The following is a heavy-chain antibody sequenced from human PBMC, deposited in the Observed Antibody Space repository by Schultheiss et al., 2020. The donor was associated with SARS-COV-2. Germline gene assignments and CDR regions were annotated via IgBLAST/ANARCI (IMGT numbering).Heavy chain of an antibody. D-gene: IGHD3-22*01. CDR3: ARLDNSSGYYYVGWFDP. Sequence: SETLSLTCTVSGGSISSGGYYWSWVRQHPGKGLEWIGYIYYSGSTYYNPSLKSRVTISVDTSKNQFSLKLSSVTAADTAVYYCARLDNSSGYYYVGWFDPWGQGTLVTVSS. V-gene: IGHV4-31*03. CDR1: GGSISSGGYY. J-gene: IGHJ5*02. CDR2: IYYSGST.